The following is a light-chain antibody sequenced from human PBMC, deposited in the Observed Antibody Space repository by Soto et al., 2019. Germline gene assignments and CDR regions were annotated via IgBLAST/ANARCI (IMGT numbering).Light chain of an antibody. CDR1: QSVDSIN. V-gene: IGKV3-20*01. J-gene: IGKJ2*01. CDR2: GAS. Sequence: EIVLTQSPGTLSLSPGERATLSCRASQSVDSINLAWYQQKPGQAPRLLIYGASSWATGVPYRFSGSGSGTDFTLTISRLEPEDFAVYYCQHYGTSPHTFGQGTKLEIK. CDR3: QHYGTSPHT.